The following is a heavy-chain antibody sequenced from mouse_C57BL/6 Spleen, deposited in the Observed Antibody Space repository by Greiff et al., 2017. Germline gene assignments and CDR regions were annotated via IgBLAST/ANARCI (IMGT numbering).Heavy chain of an antibody. D-gene: IGHD5-1*01. CDR3: ARRSTSGAMDY. CDR2: INPNNGGT. Sequence: EVQRVESGPELVKPGASVKMSCKASGYTFTDYNMHWVKQSHGKSLEWIGYINPNNGGTSYNQKFKGKATLTVNKSSSTAYMELRSLTSEDSAVYYCARRSTSGAMDYWGQGTSVTVSS. CDR1: GYTFTDYN. V-gene: IGHV1-22*01. J-gene: IGHJ4*01.